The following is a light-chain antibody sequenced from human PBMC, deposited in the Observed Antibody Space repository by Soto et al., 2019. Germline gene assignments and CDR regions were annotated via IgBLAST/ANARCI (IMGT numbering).Light chain of an antibody. V-gene: IGKV1-6*01. CDR2: AAS. Sequence: IEMTHSASSLAAXVGCVXXVXXXASQGITNDLGWYQQKPGKAPKLLIYAASSLQSGVPSRFSGSGSGTDFTLTISSLQPEDFATYYCLQDYNYPRTLGQGTKMDI. J-gene: IGKJ1*01. CDR1: QGITND. CDR3: LQDYNYPRT.